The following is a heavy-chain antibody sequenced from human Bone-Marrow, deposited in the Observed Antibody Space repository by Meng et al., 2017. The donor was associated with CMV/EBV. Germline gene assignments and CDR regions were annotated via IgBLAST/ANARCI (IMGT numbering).Heavy chain of an antibody. CDR3: ARAGNDNVVVIAISLQH. J-gene: IGHJ1*01. CDR2: ISYDGSNK. CDR1: GFTFSSYG. D-gene: IGHD2-21*01. Sequence: GGSLRLSCAASGFTFSSYGMHWVRQAPGKGLEWVAVISYDGSNKYYADSVKGRFTISRDNSKNTLYLQMNSLRAEDTAGYYCARAGNDNVVVIAISLQHWGQGTLVTVSS. V-gene: IGHV3-30*19.